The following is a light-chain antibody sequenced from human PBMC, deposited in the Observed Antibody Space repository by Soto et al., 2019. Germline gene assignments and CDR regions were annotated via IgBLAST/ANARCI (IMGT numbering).Light chain of an antibody. CDR3: QQRRDFYT. V-gene: IGKV3-11*01. Sequence: EIVLTQSPATLYLSPGERATLSCRASQSVSSYLAWYQQKRGQAPRLLIYDASNRATGVPARFSGSGSETDFTLTISSLEPEDFAVYYCQQRRDFYTFGGGTKVEIK. J-gene: IGKJ4*01. CDR1: QSVSSY. CDR2: DAS.